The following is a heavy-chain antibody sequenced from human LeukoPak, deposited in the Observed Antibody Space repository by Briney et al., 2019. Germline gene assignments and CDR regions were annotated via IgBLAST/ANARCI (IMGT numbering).Heavy chain of an antibody. J-gene: IGHJ5*02. Sequence: SETLSLTCTVSGASMNTYYWKWIRQSPGKGLEWIGYISSTGSTNYNPSLKSRVTISLDTSKNQFSLELSSVTATDTAMYYCARHSATYGSGAWGEGALVAVSS. D-gene: IGHD6-25*01. CDR1: GASMNTYY. CDR3: ARHSATYGSGA. V-gene: IGHV4-59*08. CDR2: ISSTGST.